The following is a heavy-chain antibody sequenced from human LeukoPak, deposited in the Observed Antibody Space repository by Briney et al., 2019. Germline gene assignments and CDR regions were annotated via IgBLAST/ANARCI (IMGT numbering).Heavy chain of an antibody. V-gene: IGHV4-34*01. Sequence: PSETLSLTCAVYGGSFSGYYWSWIRQPPGKGLEWIGEINHSGSTNYNPSLKSRVTISVDTSKNQFSLKLSSVTAADTAVYYCARVKFYDSSGYYFGGQGTLVTASS. CDR2: INHSGST. CDR1: GGSFSGYY. D-gene: IGHD3-22*01. CDR3: ARVKFYDSSGYYF. J-gene: IGHJ4*02.